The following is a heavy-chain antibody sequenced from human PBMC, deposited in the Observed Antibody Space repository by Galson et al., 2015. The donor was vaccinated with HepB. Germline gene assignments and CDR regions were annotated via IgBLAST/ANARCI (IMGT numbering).Heavy chain of an antibody. J-gene: IGHJ3*02. CDR2: INPSGGST. CDR1: GYTFTSYY. Sequence: SVKVSCKASGYTFTSYYMHWVRQAPGQGLEWMGIINPSGGSTSYAQKFQGRVTMTRDTSTSTVYMELSSLRSEDTAVYYCARDGYGDYHFDAFDIWGQGTMVTVSS. CDR3: ARDGYGDYHFDAFDI. D-gene: IGHD4-17*01. V-gene: IGHV1-46*03.